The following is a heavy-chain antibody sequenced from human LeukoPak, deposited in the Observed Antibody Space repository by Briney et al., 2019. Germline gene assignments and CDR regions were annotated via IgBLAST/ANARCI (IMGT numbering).Heavy chain of an antibody. CDR2: INHSGST. CDR1: GGSFSGYY. Sequence: PSETLSLTCAVYGGSFSGYYWSWIRQPPGKGLEWIGEINHSGSTNYNPSLKSRVTISVDRSKNQFSLKLSSVTAADTAVYYCAREAVDSSGYRLLDYWGQGTLVTVSS. J-gene: IGHJ4*02. CDR3: AREAVDSSGYRLLDY. V-gene: IGHV4-34*01. D-gene: IGHD3-22*01.